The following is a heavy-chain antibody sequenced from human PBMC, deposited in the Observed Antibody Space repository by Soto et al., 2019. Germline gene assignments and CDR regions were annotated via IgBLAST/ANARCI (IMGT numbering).Heavy chain of an antibody. Sequence: PSETLSLTCTVSGGSISSYYWSWIRQPPGKGLEWIGYIYYSGSTNYNPSLKSRVTISVDTSKNQFSLKLSSVTAADTAVYYCARETHGTYYYDSSGYYLDYWGQGTLVTVSS. CDR1: GGSISSYY. CDR2: IYYSGST. CDR3: ARETHGTYYYDSSGYYLDY. D-gene: IGHD3-22*01. V-gene: IGHV4-59*01. J-gene: IGHJ4*02.